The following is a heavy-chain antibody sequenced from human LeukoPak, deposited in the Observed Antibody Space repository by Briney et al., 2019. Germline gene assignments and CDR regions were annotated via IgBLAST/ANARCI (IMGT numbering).Heavy chain of an antibody. CDR3: ARGNYYDSENYPYYFDS. D-gene: IGHD3-10*01. J-gene: IGHJ4*02. CDR1: GGSITTYY. V-gene: IGHV4-59*08. CDR2: IYYSGST. Sequence: SETLSLTCTVSGGSITTYYWSWIRQPPGKGLEWIGYIYYSGSTSYNPSLESRVTISVDTSKNQFSLKMSSVTAADTAVYYCARGNYYDSENYPYYFDSWGQGTLGTVSS.